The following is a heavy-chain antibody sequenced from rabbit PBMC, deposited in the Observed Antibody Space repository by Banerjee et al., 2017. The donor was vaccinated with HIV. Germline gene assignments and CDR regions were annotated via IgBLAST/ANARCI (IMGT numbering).Heavy chain of an antibody. CDR2: ICNSDAKS. CDR1: GFSFSSGYD. CDR3: ARGGFTDYKL. D-gene: IGHD1-1*01. V-gene: IGHV1S40*01. Sequence: QSLEESGGDLVKPGASLTLTCTASGFSFSSGYDMCWVRQAPGKGPEWIACICNSDAKSYYASWAKGRFTISKTSSTTVTLQMTSLTAADTATYFCARGGFTDYKLWGPGTLVTVS. J-gene: IGHJ4*01.